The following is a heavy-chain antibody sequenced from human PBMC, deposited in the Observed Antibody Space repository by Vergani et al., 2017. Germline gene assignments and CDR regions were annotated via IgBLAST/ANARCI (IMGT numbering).Heavy chain of an antibody. Sequence: EVQLVESGGGLVKPGGSLRLSCAASGFTFSSYEMNWVRQAPGKGLEWVSYISSSCSTIYYADSVKGRFTISRDNAKNSLYLQMNSLRAEDTAVYYCARDGGIPYYYDSSGYYFDYWGQGTLVTVSS. CDR1: GFTFSSYE. V-gene: IGHV3-48*03. CDR2: ISSSCSTI. D-gene: IGHD3-22*01. CDR3: ARDGGIPYYYDSSGYYFDY. J-gene: IGHJ4*02.